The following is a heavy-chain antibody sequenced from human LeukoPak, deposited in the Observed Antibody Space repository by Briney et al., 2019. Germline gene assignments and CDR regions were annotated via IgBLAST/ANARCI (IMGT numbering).Heavy chain of an antibody. CDR3: AKDASTVTLHADY. V-gene: IGHV3-30*18. D-gene: IGHD4-17*01. CDR2: LSYDGSNR. J-gene: IGHJ4*02. Sequence: GGSLRLSCAASGFTFSSYSMNWVRQAPGKRLEWVAVLSYDGSNRYYADSVKGRFTISRDNSKNTLYLQMNSLRAEDTAVYYCAKDASTVTLHADYWGQGTLVTVSS. CDR1: GFTFSSYS.